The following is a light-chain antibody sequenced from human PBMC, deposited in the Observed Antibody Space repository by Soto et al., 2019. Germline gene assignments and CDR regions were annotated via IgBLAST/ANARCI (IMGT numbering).Light chain of an antibody. V-gene: IGLV1-44*01. J-gene: IGLJ3*02. Sequence: QSVLTQPPSASGTPGQRVTISCSGSSSNIGSNTVHWYQQLPGTAPKFLIYSNNERPSGIPDRFSASKSGSSASLAISGLQSEDDGDYYCAPWDDRLNGWVFGEGTKLTVL. CDR1: SSNIGSNT. CDR2: SNN. CDR3: APWDDRLNGWV.